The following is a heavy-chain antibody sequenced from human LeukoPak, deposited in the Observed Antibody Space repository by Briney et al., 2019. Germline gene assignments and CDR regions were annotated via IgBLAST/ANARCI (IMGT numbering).Heavy chain of an antibody. CDR3: ARDPHYYGSGDF. CDR2: IYHSGIT. D-gene: IGHD3-10*01. J-gene: IGHJ4*02. CDR1: GGSISSYY. Sequence: SETLSLTCTFSGGSISSYYWSWIRQPPGKGLEWIGSIYHSGITYYIPSLKSRVTISVDTSKNQFSLRLSSVTAADTAVYYCARDPHYYGSGDFWSQGSLVTVSS. V-gene: IGHV4-38-2*02.